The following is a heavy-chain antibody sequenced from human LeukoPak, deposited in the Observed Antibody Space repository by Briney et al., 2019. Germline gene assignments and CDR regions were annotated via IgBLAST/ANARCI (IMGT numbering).Heavy chain of an antibody. J-gene: IGHJ4*02. D-gene: IGHD3-16*01. V-gene: IGHV1-2*02. CDR1: GYTFTSYD. Sequence: GASVKVSCKASGYTFTSYDINWVRQAPGQGLEWMGWFNPNSGGATYAQKFQGRVTMTRDTSSSTAYMEVTRLRSDDTAVYYCARDRGGPTDVEFDYWGQGTLVTVSS. CDR2: FNPNSGGA. CDR3: ARDRGGPTDVEFDY.